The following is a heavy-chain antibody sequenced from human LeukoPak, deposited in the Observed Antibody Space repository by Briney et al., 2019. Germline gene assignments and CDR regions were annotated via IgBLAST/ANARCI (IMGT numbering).Heavy chain of an antibody. V-gene: IGHV4-39*01. D-gene: IGHD5-12*01. CDR2: IYYSGST. Sequence: SETLSLTCTVSGGSISSSNYYWAWIRQPPGKGLEWIGSIYYSGSTYYNPSLKSRVTISVDTSKNQFSLKLSSVTAADTAVYYCARRIIVATIDYWGQGTLVTVSS. CDR3: ARRIIVATIDY. J-gene: IGHJ4*02. CDR1: GGSISSSNYY.